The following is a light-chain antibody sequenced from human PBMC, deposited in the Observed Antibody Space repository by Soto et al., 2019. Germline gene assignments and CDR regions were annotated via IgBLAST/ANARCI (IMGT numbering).Light chain of an antibody. V-gene: IGKV1-5*01. Sequence: DIEMTQSPSTLSASVGDRVTVTCRASQNIGNLLAWYQQKPGKAPNLLISDASNLEIGVPSRFSGSGSETEFTLTITSLQPEDFANYYCQQYKNYSPSTFGQGTKLDI. J-gene: IGKJ2*01. CDR2: DAS. CDR1: QNIGNL. CDR3: QQYKNYSPST.